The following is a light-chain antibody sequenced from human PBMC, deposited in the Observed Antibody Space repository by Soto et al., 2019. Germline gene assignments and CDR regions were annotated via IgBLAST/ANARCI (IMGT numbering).Light chain of an antibody. CDR1: QSLTNSR. Sequence: EIVLTQSPGTLSLSPGERATLSCRASQSLTNSRLAWYQQKPGQAPKVLIYGGSNRATGIPDRFSGSGSGTDFTLTISRLEPEDFAVYYCQRYDSFRTFGQGTKVEI. CDR3: QRYDSFRT. CDR2: GGS. V-gene: IGKV3-20*01. J-gene: IGKJ1*01.